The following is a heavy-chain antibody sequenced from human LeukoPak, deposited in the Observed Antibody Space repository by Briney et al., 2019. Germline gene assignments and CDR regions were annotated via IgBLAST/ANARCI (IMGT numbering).Heavy chain of an antibody. CDR2: IIPIFGTA. D-gene: IGHD6-13*01. J-gene: IGHJ4*02. V-gene: IGHV1-69*13. CDR1: GGTFSSYA. CDR3: ARTARGTGSSWYGY. Sequence: SVKVSCKASGGTFSSYAISWVRQAPGQGLEWMGGIIPIFGTANYAQKFQGRVTITADESTSTAYMELSSLRSEDTAVYYCARTARGTGSSWYGYWGQGTLVTVSS.